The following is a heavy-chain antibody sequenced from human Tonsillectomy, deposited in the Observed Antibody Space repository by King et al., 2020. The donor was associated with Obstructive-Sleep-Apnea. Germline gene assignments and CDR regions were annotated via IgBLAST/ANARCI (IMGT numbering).Heavy chain of an antibody. V-gene: IGHV3-11*01. CDR2: IRSNADIT. CDR3: ARDRRPAQWLAIGP. Sequence: VQLVESGGDLVKPGGSLRLCCAASGFTFSDHYMSWIRHVPGKGLEWVSYIRSNADITDYAVSVKGRFTISRDNAKNTLHLQMDSLRAEDTAVYYFARDRRPAQWLAIGPWGQGTPVTVSS. J-gene: IGHJ5*02. CDR1: GFTFSDHY. D-gene: IGHD5-24*01.